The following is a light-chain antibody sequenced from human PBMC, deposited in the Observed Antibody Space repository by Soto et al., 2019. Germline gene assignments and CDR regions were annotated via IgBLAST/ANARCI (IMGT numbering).Light chain of an antibody. CDR3: QQYNNWPPT. Sequence: EIVVTQCPATLSLYPGERATLSCRASQSVRSSLAWYQQTPGQAPRLLVFDASTRATGIPARFSGSGSGTEFTLTISSLQSEDSAVFYCQQYNNWPPTSGQGTRLEI. CDR1: QSVRSS. V-gene: IGKV3-15*01. J-gene: IGKJ5*01. CDR2: DAS.